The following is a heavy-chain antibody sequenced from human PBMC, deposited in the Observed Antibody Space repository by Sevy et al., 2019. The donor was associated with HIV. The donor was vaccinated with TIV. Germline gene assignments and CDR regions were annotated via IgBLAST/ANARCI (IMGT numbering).Heavy chain of an antibody. D-gene: IGHD3-22*01. V-gene: IGHV3-23*01. CDR1: GFTFSNYA. J-gene: IGHJ4*02. Sequence: GGSLRLSCVVSGFTFSNYAMSWVRQAPGKGLEWVSAISASGGSTYYADSVKGRFTISRDNSKNTLYLQMNSLRADDTAVYYCARAEQVTMLVVFGGLYFDSWGQGTLVTVSS. CDR2: ISASGGST. CDR3: ARAEQVTMLVVFGGLYFDS.